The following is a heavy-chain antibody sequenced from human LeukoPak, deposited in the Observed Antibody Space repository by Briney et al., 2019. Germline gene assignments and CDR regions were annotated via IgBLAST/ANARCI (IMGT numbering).Heavy chain of an antibody. V-gene: IGHV3-30*02. J-gene: IGHJ4*02. D-gene: IGHD3-3*01. CDR3: AKDGGVVIDY. CDR2: IRYDGSNK. Sequence: GGSLRLSCAASGFTFSSYAMHWVRQAPGKGLEWVAFIRYDGSNKYYADSVKGRFTISRDNSKNTLYLQMNSLRAEDTAVYYCAKDGGVVIDYWGQGTLVTVSS. CDR1: GFTFSSYA.